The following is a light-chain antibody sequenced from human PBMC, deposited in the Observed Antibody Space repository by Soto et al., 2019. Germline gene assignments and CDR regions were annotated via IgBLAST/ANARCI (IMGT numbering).Light chain of an antibody. CDR3: QSYDDSLSCSV. CDR2: GNT. CDR1: SSNIGAGYD. V-gene: IGLV1-40*01. J-gene: IGLJ3*02. Sequence: QSVLTQPPSVSGAPGQRVTISCTGSSSNIGAGYDVHWYQQLPGTAPKLLIYGNTNRLSGVPDRFSGSKSDTSASLAITGLQSEDEAAYYCQSYDDSLSCSVFGGGTKLTVL.